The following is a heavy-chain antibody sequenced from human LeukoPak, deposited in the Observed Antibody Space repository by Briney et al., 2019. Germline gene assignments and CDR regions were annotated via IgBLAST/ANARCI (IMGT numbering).Heavy chain of an antibody. J-gene: IGHJ6*03. V-gene: IGHV1-69*13. Sequence: SVKVSCKASGGTFSGYAISWVRQAPGQGLEWMGGIIPIFGTANYAQKFQGRVTITADESTSTAYMELSSLRSEDTAVYYCARVPPGYYYYYYMDVWGKGTTVTVSS. CDR2: IIPIFGTA. CDR3: ARVPPGYYYYYYMDV. CDR1: GGTFSGYA.